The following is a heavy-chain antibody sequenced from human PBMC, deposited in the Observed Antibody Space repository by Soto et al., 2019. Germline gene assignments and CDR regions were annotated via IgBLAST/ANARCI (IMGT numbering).Heavy chain of an antibody. CDR3: ARGQRALITYGPFDP. CDR1: GFTLSNYA. Sequence: PGGSLRLSCAASGFTLSNYAMSWVRQAPGKGLEWVSTFSGTGGYTYYADSVKGRFTISRDDSKNTLFLHMNSLRAADTAVYYCARGQRALITYGPFDPWGQGTLVTAPQ. CDR2: FSGTGGYT. D-gene: IGHD4-17*01. J-gene: IGHJ5*02. V-gene: IGHV3-23*01.